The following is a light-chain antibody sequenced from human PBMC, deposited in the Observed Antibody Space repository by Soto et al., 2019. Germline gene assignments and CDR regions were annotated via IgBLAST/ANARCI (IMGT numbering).Light chain of an antibody. CDR1: SSNIGGNS. CDR3: GSWDSSLSAYV. CDR2: DDY. Sequence: QSVLTQPPSVSAAPGPKVTISCSGSSSNIGGNSVSWYQQLPGTAPKLLIYDDYKRPSGIPDRFSGSKSGTSATLGITGFQTGDEADYYCGSWDSSLSAYVFGTGTKVTVL. V-gene: IGLV1-51*01. J-gene: IGLJ1*01.